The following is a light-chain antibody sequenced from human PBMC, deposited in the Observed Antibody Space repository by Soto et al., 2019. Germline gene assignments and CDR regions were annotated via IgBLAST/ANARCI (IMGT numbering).Light chain of an antibody. CDR2: GAS. Sequence: EIVLTHSPGTLSLSPGERATLSCRASQSVSSSYLAWYQQKPDQAPRLLIYGASSRATGIPDRFSGSGSGTDFTLTISRLEPEDFAVYYCQQYGSSPLLTFGGGTKVEIK. V-gene: IGKV3-20*01. CDR3: QQYGSSPLLT. J-gene: IGKJ4*01. CDR1: QSVSSSY.